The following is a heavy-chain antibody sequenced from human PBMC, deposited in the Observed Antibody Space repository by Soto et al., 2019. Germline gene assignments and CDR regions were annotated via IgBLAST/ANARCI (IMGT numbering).Heavy chain of an antibody. CDR3: ARDLAADALPSDFDY. V-gene: IGHV3-48*02. J-gene: IGHJ4*02. D-gene: IGHD6-13*01. CDR1: GFTFSSYS. Sequence: EVQLVESGGGLVQPGGSLRLSCAASGFTFSSYSMNWVRQAPGKGLEWVSYISSSSSTIYYADSVKCRFTISRDNATNSLYLQMNSLRDEDTAVYYCARDLAADALPSDFDYWGQGTLVTVSS. CDR2: ISSSSSTI.